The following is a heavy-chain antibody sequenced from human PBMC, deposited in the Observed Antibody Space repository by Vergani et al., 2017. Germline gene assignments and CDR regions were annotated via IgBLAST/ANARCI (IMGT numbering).Heavy chain of an antibody. Sequence: EVQLVESGGGLVQSGGSLRLSCAASGFTFSSYEMNWVRQAPGKGLEWVSYISSSGSNIYYADSVKGRFTISRDNAKNSLYLQMNSLRAEDTAVYYCARGSSTNFQHWGQGTLVTVSS. J-gene: IGHJ1*01. CDR3: ARGSSTNFQH. V-gene: IGHV3-48*03. CDR1: GFTFSSYE. D-gene: IGHD6-13*01. CDR2: ISSSGSNI.